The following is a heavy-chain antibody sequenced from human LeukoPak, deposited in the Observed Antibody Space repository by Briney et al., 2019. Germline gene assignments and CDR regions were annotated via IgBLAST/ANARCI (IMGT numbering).Heavy chain of an antibody. CDR1: GGSISSGGYY. CDR3: ARDLDTTAYMDV. J-gene: IGHJ6*03. CDR2: IYYSGGT. V-gene: IGHV4-31*03. Sequence: SQTLSLTCTVSGGSISSGGYYWSWIRQHPGKGLEWIGYIYYSGGTYYNPSLKSRVTISVDTSKNQFSLKLSSVTAADTAVYYCARDLDTTAYMDVWGKGTTVTVSS. D-gene: IGHD1-14*01.